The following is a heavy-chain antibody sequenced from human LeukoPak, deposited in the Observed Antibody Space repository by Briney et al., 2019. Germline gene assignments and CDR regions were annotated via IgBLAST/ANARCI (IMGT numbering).Heavy chain of an antibody. V-gene: IGHV7-4-1*02. D-gene: IGHD3-10*01. CDR3: ARDAKVTMPRGVLEVGVRFDP. CDR1: GYIFSTYA. Sequence: ASVKVSCKASGYIFSTYAMNWVRQAPGQGLEWMGWINTNTGNPTYAQGFTGRFVFSLDTSVSTAYLQISSLKAEDTAVYYCARDAKVTMPRGVLEVGVRFDPWGQGTLVTVSS. J-gene: IGHJ5*02. CDR2: INTNTGNP.